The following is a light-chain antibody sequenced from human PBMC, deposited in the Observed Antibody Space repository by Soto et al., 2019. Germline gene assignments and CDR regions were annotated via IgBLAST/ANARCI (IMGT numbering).Light chain of an antibody. CDR1: SSDVGGYNY. Sequence: QSALTQPASVSGSPGQSITISCTGTSSDVGGYNYVSWYQQLPTTAPKLLIYDDDNRPSGIPDRFSASKSGTSATLGITGLQPGDEAHYYCGTWDSDLSIVVFGGGTKLTVL. CDR3: GTWDSDLSIVV. CDR2: DDD. J-gene: IGLJ2*01. V-gene: IGLV1-51*01.